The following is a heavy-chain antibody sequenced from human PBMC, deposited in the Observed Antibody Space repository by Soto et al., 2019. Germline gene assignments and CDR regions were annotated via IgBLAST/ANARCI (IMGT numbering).Heavy chain of an antibody. CDR3: ARNVFFNYYLGV. CDR1: GFDFRNWW. CDR2: MNQDGSVR. V-gene: IGHV3-7*01. Sequence: GGSLRLSCAASGFDFRNWWMTWVRQAPGKGLEWVATMNQDGSVRDYVDSVKGRFTISRDNAQNSLYLQMNSLTAEDTAVYYCARNVFFNYYLGVWGKGTTVTVSS. J-gene: IGHJ6*03. D-gene: IGHD3-3*01.